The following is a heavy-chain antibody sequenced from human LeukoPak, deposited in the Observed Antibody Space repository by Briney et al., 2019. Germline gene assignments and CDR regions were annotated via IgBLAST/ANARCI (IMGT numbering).Heavy chain of an antibody. CDR2: IYYSGCT. D-gene: IGHD2-15*01. V-gene: IGHV4-31*03. J-gene: IGHJ3*02. CDR3: ARRRVVVAATDGASGAFDI. Sequence: PSETLSLTCTVSGGSVSSGTYYWSWIRQHPGKGLEWIGYIYYSGCTYYNPSLKSRVTISVDTSKNQFSLKLSSVTAADTAVYYCARRRVVVAATDGASGAFDIWGQGTMVTVSS. CDR1: GGSVSSGTYY.